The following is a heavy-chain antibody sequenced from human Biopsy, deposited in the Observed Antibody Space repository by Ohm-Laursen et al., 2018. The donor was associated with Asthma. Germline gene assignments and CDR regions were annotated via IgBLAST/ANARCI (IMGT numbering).Heavy chain of an antibody. D-gene: IGHD2-2*01. CDR1: GGTFNTYV. V-gene: IGHV1-69*01. CDR2: INSVFGTT. CDR3: ARKAGSCISRTCYSLDF. J-gene: IGHJ4*02. Sequence: SSVKVSCKALGGTFNTYVIGWVRQAPGQGLEWMGGINSVFGTTTYPQKFQDRVTIAADDSTSTVYMELSSLRSEDTAVYYCARKAGSCISRTCYSLDFWGQGTLVTVSS.